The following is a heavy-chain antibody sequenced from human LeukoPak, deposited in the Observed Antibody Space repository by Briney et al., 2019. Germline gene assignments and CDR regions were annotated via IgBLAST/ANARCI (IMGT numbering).Heavy chain of an antibody. CDR2: INPSGGST. CDR1: GYTFTSYY. J-gene: IGHJ3*02. CDR3: ARDPAGSGYQYLGGAFDI. V-gene: IGHV1-46*01. Sequence: GASVKVSCKASGYTFTSYYMHWVRQAPGQGLEWMGIINPSGGSTSYAQKLQGRVTMTTDTSTSTAYMELRSLRSDDTAVYYCARDPAGSGYQYLGGAFDIWGQGTMVTVSS. D-gene: IGHD3-22*01.